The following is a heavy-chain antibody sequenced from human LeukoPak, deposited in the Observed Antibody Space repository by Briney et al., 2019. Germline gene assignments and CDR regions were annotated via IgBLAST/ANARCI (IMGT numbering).Heavy chain of an antibody. D-gene: IGHD4-17*01. CDR2: ISFDGSNK. CDR3: ARDSAYGDYFIDY. CDR1: GFTFSSYA. Sequence: WGSLRLSCVASGFTFSSYAMHWVRQAPGKGLEWVAVISFDGSNKYYADSVKGRFTISRDNSKNTLYLQMNSLRVEDTAVYYCARDSAYGDYFIDYWGQGTLVTVSS. J-gene: IGHJ4*02. V-gene: IGHV3-30-3*01.